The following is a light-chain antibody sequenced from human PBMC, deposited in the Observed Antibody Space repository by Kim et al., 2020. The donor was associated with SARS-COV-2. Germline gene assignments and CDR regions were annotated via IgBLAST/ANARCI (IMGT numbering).Light chain of an antibody. CDR2: EVS. CDR1: SSDVGVYNY. V-gene: IGLV2-8*01. J-gene: IGLJ2*01. CDR3: SSYGGSNNLV. Sequence: GHVVTISCTGTSSDVGVYNYVSWYQQHPGKAPKLIIYEVSKRPSGVPDRFSGSKSGNMASLTVSGLQAEDEADYYCSSYGGSNNLVFGGGTKLTVL.